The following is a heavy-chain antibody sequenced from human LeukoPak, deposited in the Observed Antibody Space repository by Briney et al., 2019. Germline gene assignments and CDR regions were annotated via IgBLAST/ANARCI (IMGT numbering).Heavy chain of an antibody. CDR3: ARPAGIAVAGRYFDY. V-gene: IGHV4-34*01. CDR1: GGSFSGYY. D-gene: IGHD6-19*01. Sequence: SETLSLTCAVYGGSFSGYYWSWIRQPPGKGLEWIGEINHSGSTNYNPSLKSRVTLSVDTSKNQFSLKLSSVTAADTAVYYCARPAGIAVAGRYFDYWGQGTLVTVSS. CDR2: INHSGST. J-gene: IGHJ4*02.